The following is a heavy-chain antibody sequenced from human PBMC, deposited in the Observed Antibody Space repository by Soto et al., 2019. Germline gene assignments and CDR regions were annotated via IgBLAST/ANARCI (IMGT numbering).Heavy chain of an antibody. CDR1: GISLTNSGVG. D-gene: IGHD3-9*01. CDR2: IYWDDAK. Sequence: QITLTESGPTLVKPTQTLTLTCTFSGISLTNSGVGVSWIRQPPGKALEWLAVIYWDDAKHFSPSQKSRLTITKDPSKNQVVLTMTHVDSVDTATYFCAQMDFDLYGMDVWGQGTTVIVSS. J-gene: IGHJ6*02. CDR3: AQMDFDLYGMDV. V-gene: IGHV2-5*02.